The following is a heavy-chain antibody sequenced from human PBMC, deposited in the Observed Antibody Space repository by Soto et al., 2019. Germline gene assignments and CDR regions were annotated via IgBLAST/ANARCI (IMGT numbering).Heavy chain of an antibody. CDR3: ARVLSESSGFDY. V-gene: IGHV4-59*12. Sequence: SETLSLTCTVSGGSISSYYWSWIRQPPGKGLEWIGEIFHSGSTNYNPSLKSRVTISVDTSKNQFSLKLTSVTAADTAVYYCARVLSESSGFDYWGPGTLVTVSS. D-gene: IGHD1-26*01. CDR1: GGSISSYY. CDR2: IFHSGST. J-gene: IGHJ4*02.